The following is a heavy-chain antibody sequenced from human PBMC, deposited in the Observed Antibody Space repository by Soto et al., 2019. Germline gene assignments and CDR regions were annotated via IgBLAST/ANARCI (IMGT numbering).Heavy chain of an antibody. Sequence: GGSLRLSCAASGFTVSSNYMSWVRQAPGKGLEWVSVIYSGGSTYYADSVKGRFTISRDNSKNTLYLQMNSLRAEDTVVYYCARDVAAGPAEFFQLWGQGTLVTVSS. CDR3: ARDVAAGPAEFFQL. CDR2: IYSGGST. V-gene: IGHV3-66*01. D-gene: IGHD6-19*01. J-gene: IGHJ1*01. CDR1: GFTVSSNY.